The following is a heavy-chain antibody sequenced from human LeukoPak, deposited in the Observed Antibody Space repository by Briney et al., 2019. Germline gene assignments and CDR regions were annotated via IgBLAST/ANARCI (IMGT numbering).Heavy chain of an antibody. V-gene: IGHV4-4*09. CDR1: GGSITNYY. Sequence: RASETLSLTCTVSGGSITNYYWSWVRQPPGKGLEWIGNIYSSGGANYNPSLQRRVTISVDTSNSQFSLNLTPVTAADAAVYYCATGESSSWFYFDYWGQGILVTVSS. CDR3: ATGESSSWFYFDY. J-gene: IGHJ4*02. CDR2: IYSSGGA. D-gene: IGHD6-13*01.